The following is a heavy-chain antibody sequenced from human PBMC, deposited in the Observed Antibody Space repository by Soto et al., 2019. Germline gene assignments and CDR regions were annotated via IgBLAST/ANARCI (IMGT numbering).Heavy chain of an antibody. D-gene: IGHD3-16*01. CDR2: EYSGTT. Sequence: QVQLQESGPGLVKPSETLSLTCTVSGASISRDHWNWIRQPPGKGLEWIGEYSGTTNYNPSLRSRATISVDTSNNPFSLKLSSVTAADAAGYFCATYTTGGGGRGYWGQGTLVTVSS. CDR1: GASISRDH. CDR3: ATYTTGGGGRGY. J-gene: IGHJ4*02. V-gene: IGHV4-59*08.